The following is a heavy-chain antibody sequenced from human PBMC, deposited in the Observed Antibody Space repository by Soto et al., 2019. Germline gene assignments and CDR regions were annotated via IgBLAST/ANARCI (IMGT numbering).Heavy chain of an antibody. CDR2: IDPSDSYT. D-gene: IGHD3-22*01. J-gene: IGHJ3*02. Sequence: GESLKISCKGSGYSFTSYWISWVRQMPGKGLEWMGRIDPSDSYTNYSPSFQGHVTISADKSISTAYLQWSSLKASDTAMYYCESPTYYYDSSGYYYAGEFDIWGQGTLVTV. CDR3: ESPTYYYDSSGYYYAGEFDI. CDR1: GYSFTSYW. V-gene: IGHV5-10-1*01.